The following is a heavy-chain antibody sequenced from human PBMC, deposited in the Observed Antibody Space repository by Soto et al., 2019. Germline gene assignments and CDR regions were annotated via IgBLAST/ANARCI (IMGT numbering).Heavy chain of an antibody. CDR2: IYSGGST. D-gene: IGHD4-17*01. CDR1: GFTVSSNY. J-gene: IGHJ4*02. Sequence: PGGSLRLSCAASGFTVSSNYMSRVRQAPGKGLEWVSVIYSGGSTYYADSVKGRFTISRDNSKNTLYLQMNSLRAEDTAVYYCARDPASNYGDDYWGQGTLVTVSS. CDR3: ARDPASNYGDDY. V-gene: IGHV3-53*01.